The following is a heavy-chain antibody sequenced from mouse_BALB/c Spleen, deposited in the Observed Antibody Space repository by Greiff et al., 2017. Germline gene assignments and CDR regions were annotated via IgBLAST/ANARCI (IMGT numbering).Heavy chain of an antibody. J-gene: IGHJ3*01. CDR3: ARRIHYGSSPFAY. V-gene: IGHV5-6-5*01. D-gene: IGHD1-1*01. CDR2: ISSGGST. Sequence: EVHLVESGGGLVKPGGSLKLSCAASGFTFSSYAMSWVRQTPEKRLEWVASISSGGSTYYPDSVKGRFTISRDNARNILYLQMSSLRSEDTAMYYCARRIHYGSSPFAYWGQGTLVTVSA. CDR1: GFTFSSYA.